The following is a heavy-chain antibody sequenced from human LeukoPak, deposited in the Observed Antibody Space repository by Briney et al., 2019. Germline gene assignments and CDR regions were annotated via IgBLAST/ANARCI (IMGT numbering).Heavy chain of an antibody. Sequence: SETLSLTCTVSGDSITSGSYYWSWIRQPAGKGLEWIGRIFISGGTNYNPSLRSRVTMSLDTSKNQFSLKLYSVTAADTAVYYCARVVAAQGPFDPWGQGTLVTVSS. CDR2: IFISGGT. CDR1: GDSITSGSYY. V-gene: IGHV4-61*02. D-gene: IGHD2-15*01. CDR3: ARVVAAQGPFDP. J-gene: IGHJ5*02.